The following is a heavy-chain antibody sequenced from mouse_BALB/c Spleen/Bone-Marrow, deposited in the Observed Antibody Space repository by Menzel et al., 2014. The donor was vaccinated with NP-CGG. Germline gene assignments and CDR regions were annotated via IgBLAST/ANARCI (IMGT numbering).Heavy chain of an antibody. CDR2: INPESNTI. V-gene: IGHV4-1*02. CDR1: GFDFSRYW. J-gene: IGHJ3*01. CDR3: ARLGYYGWFAY. Sequence: EVKVIESGGGLVQPGGSLKLSCAASGFDFSRYWMSWVRQAPGKGLQWLGEINPESNTINYTPSLKDKFIISRDNAKNTLYLQISKVRSEDTALYCCARLGYYGWFAYWGQGTLVTGSA. D-gene: IGHD2-3*01.